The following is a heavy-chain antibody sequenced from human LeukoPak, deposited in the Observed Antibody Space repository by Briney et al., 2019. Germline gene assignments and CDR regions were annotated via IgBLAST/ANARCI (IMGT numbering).Heavy chain of an antibody. J-gene: IGHJ4*02. D-gene: IGHD1-26*01. CDR3: ARDSFRGSYSDY. V-gene: IGHV3-53*01. Sequence: GGSLRLSCAASGFTVSSNYMSWVRQAPGKGLEWVSIIYSGGSTFYADSVKGRFTISRDNSKNTLYLQMNSLRAGDTAVYYCARDSFRGSYSDYWGQGTLVTVSS. CDR1: GFTVSSNY. CDR2: IYSGGST.